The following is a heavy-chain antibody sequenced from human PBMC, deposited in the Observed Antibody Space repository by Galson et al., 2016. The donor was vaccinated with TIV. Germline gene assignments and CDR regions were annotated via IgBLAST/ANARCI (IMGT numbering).Heavy chain of an antibody. V-gene: IGHV1-2*02. D-gene: IGHD7-27*01. CDR3: ARVNWARAFDY. Sequence: SVKVSCKASGYIFINYYIHWVRQALGQGLEWLGWFNPDSGATQYAQKFQGRVTMTRDTSISTAYMELRRLISDDTAVYYCARVNWARAFDYWGQGTQVTVSS. CDR1: GYIFINYY. J-gene: IGHJ4*02. CDR2: FNPDSGAT.